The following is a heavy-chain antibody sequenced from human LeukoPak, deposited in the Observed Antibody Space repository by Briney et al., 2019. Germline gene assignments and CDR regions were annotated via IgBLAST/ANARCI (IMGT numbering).Heavy chain of an antibody. D-gene: IGHD1-7*01. CDR2: IKEDGTEQ. J-gene: IGHJ4*02. CDR1: GFTFSGYW. V-gene: IGHV3-7*01. CDR3: ARVGARQRLELRGAIDY. Sequence: PGGSRRLSCEASGFTFSGYWMSWVRQSPGKGLEGVANIKEDGTEQKYVDSVKGRFTISRDNAKNSLFLQMNSLRAEDTAVYYCARVGARQRLELRGAIDYWGQGTLVTVSS.